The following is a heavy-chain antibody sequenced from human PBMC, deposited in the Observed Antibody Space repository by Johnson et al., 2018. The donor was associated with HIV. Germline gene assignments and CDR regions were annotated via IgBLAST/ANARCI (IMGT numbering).Heavy chain of an antibody. CDR1: GLTFNNAW. Sequence: EVQLVESGGGLVKPGGSLRLSCAASGLTFNNAWMSWVRQAPGKGLEWVGRIKSKTDGGTTDYAAPVKGRFTISRDDSKNTLYLQMNSPRAEDTAMYYCARDDYYDTSNHLDIWGQGTMVTVSS. D-gene: IGHD3-22*01. J-gene: IGHJ3*02. CDR3: ARDDYYDTSNHLDI. CDR2: IKSKTDGGTT. V-gene: IGHV3-15*01.